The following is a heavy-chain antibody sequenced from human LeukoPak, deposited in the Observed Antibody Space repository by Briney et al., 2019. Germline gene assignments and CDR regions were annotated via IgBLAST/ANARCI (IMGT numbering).Heavy chain of an antibody. Sequence: GGSLKLSCAASGFTFSSYWMAWVRQAPGKGLEWVANIKQDGSEKYYVESVKGRLTISRDSAKNSLYLQMNRLRAEDTAVYYCARDLSWTAMDYWGQGTLVTVSS. J-gene: IGHJ4*02. CDR3: ARDLSWTAMDY. D-gene: IGHD5-18*01. CDR2: IKQDGSEK. CDR1: GFTFSSYW. V-gene: IGHV3-7*01.